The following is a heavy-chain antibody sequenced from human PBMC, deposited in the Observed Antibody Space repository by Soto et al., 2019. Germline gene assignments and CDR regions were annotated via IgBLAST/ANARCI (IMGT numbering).Heavy chain of an antibody. D-gene: IGHD4-17*01. Sequence: ASVKVSCKASGDTFSRYSITWVRQAPGHGLEWIGRIIPIFGIPTYAQKFQGRVTFTADESTSTAYMELSSLRSDDTAVYYCARGTTVETGNYWGQGTLVTVSS. J-gene: IGHJ4*02. CDR3: ARGTTVETGNY. CDR1: GDTFSRYS. CDR2: IIPIFGIP. V-gene: IGHV1-69*13.